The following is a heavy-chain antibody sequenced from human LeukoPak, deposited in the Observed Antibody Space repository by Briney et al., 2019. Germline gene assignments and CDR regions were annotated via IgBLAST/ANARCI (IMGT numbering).Heavy chain of an antibody. CDR2: IYYSGST. CDR1: GGSISSYY. V-gene: IGHV4-59*08. CDR3: ARHGYGSGSSPYYYYYYMDV. J-gene: IGHJ6*03. Sequence: SETLSLTCTVSGGSISSYYWSWIRQPPGKGLEWIGYIYYSGSTNYNPSLKSRVTISVDTSKNQFSLKLSSVTAADTAVYYCARHGYGSGSSPYYYYYYMDVWGKGTTVTISS. D-gene: IGHD3-10*01.